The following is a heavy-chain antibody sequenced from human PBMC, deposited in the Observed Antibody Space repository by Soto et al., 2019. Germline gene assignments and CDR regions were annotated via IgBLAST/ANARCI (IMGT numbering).Heavy chain of an antibody. D-gene: IGHD3-9*01. CDR1: GGSFSGYY. J-gene: IGHJ5*02. CDR3: ATLDYDILTGYYRYNWFDP. CDR2: INHSGST. Sequence: PSETLSLTCAVYGGSFSGYYWTWIRQPPGKGLEWIGEINHSGSTNYNPSLKSRVTLSVDTSKNQFSLKLSSVTAADTAVYYCATLDYDILTGYYRYNWFDPWGQGTPVTVSS. V-gene: IGHV4-34*01.